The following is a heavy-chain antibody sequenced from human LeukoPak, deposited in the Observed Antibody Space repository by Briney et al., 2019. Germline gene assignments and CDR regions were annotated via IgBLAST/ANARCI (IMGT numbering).Heavy chain of an antibody. D-gene: IGHD1-26*01. CDR1: GDSVSSNSAA. Sequence: SQTLSLTCALSGDSVSSNSAARNWIRQSPSRGLEWLGRTYYRSKWYNDYAVSVKSRITINPDTSKNQFSLQLNSVTPEDTAVYYCARAPWEWELASSFDYWGQVTLVTVSS. J-gene: IGHJ4*02. CDR3: ARAPWEWELASSFDY. CDR2: TYYRSKWYN. V-gene: IGHV6-1*01.